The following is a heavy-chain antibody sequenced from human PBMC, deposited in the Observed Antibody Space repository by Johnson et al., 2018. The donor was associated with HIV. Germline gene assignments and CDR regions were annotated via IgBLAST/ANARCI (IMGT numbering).Heavy chain of an antibody. V-gene: IGHV3-20*04. CDR3: AREGTLGAFDI. D-gene: IGHD1-1*01. CDR1: GFKLYEYD. CDR2: INWSGGGT. Sequence: MLLVESGGEVVRPGGSLTISCVASGFKLYEYDVSWVRQVPGKGLEWVSVINWSGGGTSYSDSVKGRFTISRDNSKNTLYLQMNSLRAEDTAVYYCAREGTLGAFDIWGQGTMVTVSS. J-gene: IGHJ3*02.